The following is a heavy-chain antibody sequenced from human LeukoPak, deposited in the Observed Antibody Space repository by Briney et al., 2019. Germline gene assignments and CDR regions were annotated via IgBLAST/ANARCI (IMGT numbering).Heavy chain of an antibody. J-gene: IGHJ4*02. Sequence: SETLSLTCTVSGGSIISYYWTWIRLPPGKGLEWIGYVYYTGSTNYNPSLKSRVSISVDTSKNQFSLELTYVTAADTALYYCARHEDFLTAFDSWGQGTLITVSS. D-gene: IGHD1-14*01. CDR2: VYYTGST. V-gene: IGHV4-59*08. CDR1: GGSIISYY. CDR3: ARHEDFLTAFDS.